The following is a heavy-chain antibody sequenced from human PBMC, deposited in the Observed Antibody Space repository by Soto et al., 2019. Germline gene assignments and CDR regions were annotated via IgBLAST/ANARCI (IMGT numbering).Heavy chain of an antibody. D-gene: IGHD1-1*01. CDR1: GYTFTSYG. J-gene: IGHJ4*02. Sequence: QVHLVQSGAEVKKPGASVKVSCKASGYTFTSYGITWGRQAPGQGLEWMGWISAHNGNTDYAQKLQGRVIVTRDTSTSTAYMELRSLISDDTAVYYCARGRYGDYWGQGALVTVSP. CDR3: ARGRYGDY. CDR2: ISAHNGNT. V-gene: IGHV1-18*01.